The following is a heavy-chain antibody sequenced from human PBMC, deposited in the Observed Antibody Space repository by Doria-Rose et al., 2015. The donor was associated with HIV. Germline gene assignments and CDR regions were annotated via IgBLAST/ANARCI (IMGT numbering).Heavy chain of an antibody. V-gene: IGHV2-26*01. CDR3: ARIKSSRWYHKYYFDF. Sequence: SGPVLVKPTETLTLTCTVSGVSLSSPGMGVSWIRQPPVKALEWLAHIFADDERSYKTSLKSRLTITRGTSKSQVVLTMTDMDPVDTATYYCARIKSSRWYHKYYFDFWGQGTLVIVSA. CDR2: IFADDER. CDR1: GVSLSSPGMG. J-gene: IGHJ4*02. D-gene: IGHD6-13*01.